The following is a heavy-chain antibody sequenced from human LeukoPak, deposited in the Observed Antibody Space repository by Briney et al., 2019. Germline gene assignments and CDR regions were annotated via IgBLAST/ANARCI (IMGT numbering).Heavy chain of an antibody. J-gene: IGHJ4*02. CDR1: GDPISSDIYS. D-gene: IGHD1-26*01. CDR3: ARLYSGSYYERDY. CDR2: IYYGGST. V-gene: IGHV4-39*01. Sequence: SETLSLTCTASGDPISSDIYSWGWIRQPPGKGLEWIGTIYYGGSTYYNPSLKSRVTTSVDTSKNQFSLRLSSVTAADTAVYYCARLYSGSYYERDYWGQGTLVTVSS.